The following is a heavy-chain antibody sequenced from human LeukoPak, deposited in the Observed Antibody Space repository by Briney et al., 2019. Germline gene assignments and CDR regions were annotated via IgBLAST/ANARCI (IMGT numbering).Heavy chain of an antibody. CDR1: GFTFSSYW. CDR2: IKQDGSEK. CDR3: ARDGSYATEYFQH. D-gene: IGHD1-26*01. V-gene: IGHV3-7*01. Sequence: GGSLRLSCAASGFTFSSYWMSWVRQAPGKGLEWVANIKQDGSEKYYVDSVKGRFTISRDNAKNSLYLQMNSLRAEDTAVCYCARDGSYATEYFQHWGQGTLVTVSS. J-gene: IGHJ1*01.